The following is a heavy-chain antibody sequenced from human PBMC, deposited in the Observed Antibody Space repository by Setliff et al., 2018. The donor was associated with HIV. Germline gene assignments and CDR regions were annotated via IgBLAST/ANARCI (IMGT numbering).Heavy chain of an antibody. CDR2: VHSTGTT. CDR1: GGSFSTYY. V-gene: IGHV4-4*07. Sequence: SETLSLTCTVSGGSFSTYYWSWIRQPAGEGLEYIGRVHSTGTTIYNPSLKSRVTMSVDTSKNQLSLKLRSVTAADTAVYYCARARITMTGGRLEPYAFDRWGQGTKITVSS. CDR3: ARARITMTGGRLEPYAFDR. J-gene: IGHJ3*01. D-gene: IGHD3-22*01.